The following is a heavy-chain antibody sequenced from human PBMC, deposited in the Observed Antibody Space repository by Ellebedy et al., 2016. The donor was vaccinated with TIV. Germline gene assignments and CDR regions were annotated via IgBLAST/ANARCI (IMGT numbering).Heavy chain of an antibody. CDR3: ARDTTIGNWCTACSYGLDV. CDR1: GFTFSTYE. J-gene: IGHJ6*02. CDR2: ISSVSDYI. V-gene: IGHV3-21*01. D-gene: IGHD2-8*02. Sequence: PGGSLRLSCAASGFTFSTYEMNWVRQAPGKGLEWVSSISSVSDYIYYADSVKGRFTISRDNAKSSLYLQMNSLRAEDTAVYYCARDTTIGNWCTACSYGLDVWGQGTTVAVSS.